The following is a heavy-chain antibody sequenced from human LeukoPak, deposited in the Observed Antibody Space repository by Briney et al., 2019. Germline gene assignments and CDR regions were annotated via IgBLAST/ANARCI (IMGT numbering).Heavy chain of an antibody. J-gene: IGHJ6*02. CDR2: IYYSGST. CDR1: GGSISSYY. Sequence: SETLSLTCTVSGGSISSYYWSWIRQPPGKGLEWIGYIYYSGSTNYNPSLKSRVTISVDTSKNQFSLKLSSVTAADTAVYYCARMKGLRYSSGYYYYGMDVWGQGTTVNVSS. V-gene: IGHV4-59*01. CDR3: ARMKGLRYSSGYYYYGMDV. D-gene: IGHD3-9*01.